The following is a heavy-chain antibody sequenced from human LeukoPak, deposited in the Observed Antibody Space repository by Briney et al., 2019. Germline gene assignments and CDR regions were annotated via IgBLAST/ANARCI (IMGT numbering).Heavy chain of an antibody. J-gene: IGHJ2*01. D-gene: IGHD3-10*01. Sequence: ASVKVSCKASGGTFSSYAISWVRQAPGQGLEWMGRIIPIFGTANYAQKFQGRVTITTDESTSTAYMEPSSLRSEDTAVYYCARLPRGHWYFDLWGRGTLVTVSS. CDR2: IIPIFGTA. CDR3: ARLPRGHWYFDL. CDR1: GGTFSSYA. V-gene: IGHV1-69*05.